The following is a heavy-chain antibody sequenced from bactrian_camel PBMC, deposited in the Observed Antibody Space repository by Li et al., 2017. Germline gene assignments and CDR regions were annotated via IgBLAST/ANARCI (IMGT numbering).Heavy chain of an antibody. Sequence: QVQLVESGGGSVQAGGSLRLSCEASGYGYVSYCMGWFRQAPGKEREGVAGISPGSTITWYTDSVKGRFTISHDSAENTVYLEMNSLKPEDTAMYYCAAAVVPVAGACRPNMDYRDWGQ. J-gene: IGHJ4*01. CDR3: AAAVVPVAGACRPNMDYRD. V-gene: IGHV3S63*01. CDR2: ISPGSTIT. D-gene: IGHD1*01. CDR1: GYGYVSYC.